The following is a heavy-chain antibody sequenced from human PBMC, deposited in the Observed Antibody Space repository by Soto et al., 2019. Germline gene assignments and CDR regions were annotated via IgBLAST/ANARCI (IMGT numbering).Heavy chain of an antibody. CDR3: ARDYYDFWSGPVRPDASDI. CDR2: ISAYNGNT. J-gene: IGHJ3*02. D-gene: IGHD3-3*01. V-gene: IGHV1-18*04. CDR1: GYTFTSYG. Sequence: ASVKVSCKAFGYTFTSYGISWVRQAPGQGLEWMGWISAYNGNTNYAQKLQGRVTMTTDTSTSTAYMELRSLRSDDTAVYYCARDYYDFWSGPVRPDASDIWGKATMVTVSS.